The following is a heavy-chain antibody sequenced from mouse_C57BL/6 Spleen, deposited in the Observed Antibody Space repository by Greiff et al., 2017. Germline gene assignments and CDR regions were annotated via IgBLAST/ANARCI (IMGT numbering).Heavy chain of an antibody. CDR2: INPNYGTT. CDR1: GYSFTDYN. CDR3: ARKGRLGDSYDY. Sequence: VQLKESGPELVKPGASVKISCKASGYSFTDYNMNWVKQSNGKSLEWIGVINPNYGTTSYNQKFKGKATLTVDQSSSTAYMQLNSLTSEDSAVYYSARKGRLGDSYDYWGQGTTLTVSS. J-gene: IGHJ2*01. V-gene: IGHV1-39*01. D-gene: IGHD3-3*01.